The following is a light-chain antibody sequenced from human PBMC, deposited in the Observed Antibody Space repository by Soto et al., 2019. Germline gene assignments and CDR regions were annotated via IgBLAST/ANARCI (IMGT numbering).Light chain of an antibody. J-gene: IGKJ2*01. CDR3: QQYNSWPPYT. CDR2: GAS. Sequence: EIVMTQSPATLSVSPGERATLSCRASQSISSNLAWYQQKPGQAPRLLIYGASTTATGIPARFSGSGSGTEFTLPISGLQSEDSAVYYCQQYNSWPPYTLGQGTKLEIK. V-gene: IGKV3-15*01. CDR1: QSISSN.